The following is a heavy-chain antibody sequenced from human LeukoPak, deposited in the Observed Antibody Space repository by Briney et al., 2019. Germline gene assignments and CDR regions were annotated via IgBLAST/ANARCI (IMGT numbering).Heavy chain of an antibody. CDR3: ARGQQQLAPGFDC. CDR1: GFTFSSYS. D-gene: IGHD6-13*01. Sequence: GGSLRLSCAASGFTFSSYSMNWVRQAPGKGLEWVSSISSSSSYIYYADSVKGRFTISRDNAKNSLYLQMNSLRAEDTAVYYCARGQQQLAPGFDCWGQGTLVTVSS. J-gene: IGHJ4*02. V-gene: IGHV3-21*01. CDR2: ISSSSSYI.